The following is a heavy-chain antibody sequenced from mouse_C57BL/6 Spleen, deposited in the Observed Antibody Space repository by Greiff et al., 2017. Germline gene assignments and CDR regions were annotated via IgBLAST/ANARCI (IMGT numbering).Heavy chain of an antibody. J-gene: IGHJ4*01. CDR1: GYTFTSYW. Sequence: QVQLQQPGAELVKPGASVKLSCKASGYTFTSYWMHWVQQRPGRGLEWIGRIDPNSGGTKYNEKFKSKATLTVDKPSSTAYMQVSSLTSEESAVYNCARSMDYWGQGTADTASS. CDR3: ARSMDY. V-gene: IGHV1-72*01. CDR2: IDPNSGGT.